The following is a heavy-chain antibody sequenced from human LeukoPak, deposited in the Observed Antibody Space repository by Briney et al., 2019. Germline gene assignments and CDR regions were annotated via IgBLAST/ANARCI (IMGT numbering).Heavy chain of an antibody. Sequence: ASVKVSCKASGYTFTGYYMHWVRQAPGQGLEWMGWINPNSGGTNYAQEFQGRVTMTRDKSISTAYMDLSSLRSDDTAVYYCARVGAMVLWGQGTLVTVSS. J-gene: IGHJ4*02. CDR2: INPNSGGT. CDR3: ARVGAMVL. D-gene: IGHD5-18*01. V-gene: IGHV1-2*02. CDR1: GYTFTGYY.